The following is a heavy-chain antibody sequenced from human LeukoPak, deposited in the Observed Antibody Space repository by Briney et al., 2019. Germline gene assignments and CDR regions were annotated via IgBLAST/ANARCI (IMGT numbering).Heavy chain of an antibody. D-gene: IGHD3-10*01. J-gene: IGHJ4*02. CDR1: GYSFTSYW. CDR3: ARHRRYYGSGSYYFDY. Sequence: GESLKISCNGSGYSFTSYWIGWVRQMPGKGLEWMGIIYPGDSDTRYSPSFQGQVTISADKSISTAYLQWSSLKASDTAMYYCARHRRYYGSGSYYFDYWGQGTLVTVSS. V-gene: IGHV5-51*01. CDR2: IYPGDSDT.